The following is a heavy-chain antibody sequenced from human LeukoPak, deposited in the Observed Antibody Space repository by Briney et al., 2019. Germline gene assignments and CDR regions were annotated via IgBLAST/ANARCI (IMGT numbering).Heavy chain of an antibody. CDR3: ARVFDYYDSSAYYKTHPDY. CDR1: GYTFTGYS. Sequence: ASVKVSCKASGYTFTGYSMHWVRQAPGQGLEWMGWISAYNGNTNYAQKLQGRVTMTTDTSTSTAYMELRSLRSDDTAVYYCARVFDYYDSSAYYKTHPDYWGQGTLVTVSS. V-gene: IGHV1-18*04. D-gene: IGHD3-22*01. J-gene: IGHJ4*02. CDR2: ISAYNGNT.